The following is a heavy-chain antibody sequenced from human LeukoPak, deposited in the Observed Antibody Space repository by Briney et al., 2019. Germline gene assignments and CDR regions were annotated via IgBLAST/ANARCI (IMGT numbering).Heavy chain of an antibody. CDR1: RCGFTSYW. V-gene: IGHV5-51*01. J-gene: IGHJ4*02. Sequence: GESLQISSKGARCGFTSYWIGWVRPMPGKGLEWRGIIYPGDSDTRYSPSFQGQVTISADKSISTAYLQWSSLKASDTAMYYCARHPYCSGGSCYSDYWGQGTLVTVSS. D-gene: IGHD2-15*01. CDR2: IYPGDSDT. CDR3: ARHPYCSGGSCYSDY.